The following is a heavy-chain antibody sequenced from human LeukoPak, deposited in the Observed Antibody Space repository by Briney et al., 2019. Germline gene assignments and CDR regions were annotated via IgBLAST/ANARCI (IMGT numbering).Heavy chain of an antibody. CDR3: VKDGYNYGLYYFDY. Sequence: PGGPLRLSCSAAVFTFSSYAMHWVRHAPDRALQYVSAISSNGGNTYYADSVKGRFTISRDNSKNTLYLQMSSLRAEDTAVYYCVKDGYNYGLYYFDYWGQGTLVTVSS. CDR2: ISSNGGNT. D-gene: IGHD5-18*01. J-gene: IGHJ4*02. V-gene: IGHV3-64D*09. CDR1: VFTFSSYA.